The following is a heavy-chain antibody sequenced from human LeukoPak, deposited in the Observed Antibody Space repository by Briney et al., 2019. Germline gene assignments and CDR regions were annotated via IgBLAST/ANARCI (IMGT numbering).Heavy chain of an antibody. CDR3: AKDGPSSGWYYFDY. D-gene: IGHD6-19*01. CDR1: GFTFADYA. J-gene: IGHJ4*02. CDR2: ISWNSGSI. Sequence: GGSLKLSCAASGFTFADYAMHWVRQAPGKGLEWASAISWNSGSIGYADSVKGRFTISRDNAKNSLYLQMNSLRAEDTALYYCAKDGPSSGWYYFDYWGQGTLVTVSS. V-gene: IGHV3-9*01.